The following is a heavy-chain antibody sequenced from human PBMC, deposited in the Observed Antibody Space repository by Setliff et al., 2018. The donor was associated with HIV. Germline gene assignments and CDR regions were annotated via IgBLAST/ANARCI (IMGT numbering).Heavy chain of an antibody. Sequence: SETLSLTCTVSGGSISSGNYYWSWIRQPAGKGLEWIGRIYTSGSTNYNPSLKSRVTISLDTSKHLFSLNLSSVTAADTAVYYCARRSPGGGYYMDVWGKGTTVTVSS. CDR1: GGSISSGNYY. V-gene: IGHV4-61*02. CDR3: ARRSPGGGYYMDV. CDR2: IYTSGST. D-gene: IGHD3-16*01. J-gene: IGHJ6*03.